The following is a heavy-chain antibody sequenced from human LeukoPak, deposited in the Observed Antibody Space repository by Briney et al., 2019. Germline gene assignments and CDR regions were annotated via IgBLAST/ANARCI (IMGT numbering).Heavy chain of an antibody. D-gene: IGHD6-19*01. CDR2: IIPIFGTA. J-gene: IGHJ1*01. V-gene: IGHV1-69*06. CDR1: GDTFSSYA. CDR3: ARETAVAGTSIQH. Sequence: SVKVSCKASGDTFSSYAISWVRQAPGQGLEWMGGIIPIFGTANYAQKFRGRVTITADKSTRTAYMELSSLRSEDTAVYYCARETAVAGTSIQHWGQGTLVTVSS.